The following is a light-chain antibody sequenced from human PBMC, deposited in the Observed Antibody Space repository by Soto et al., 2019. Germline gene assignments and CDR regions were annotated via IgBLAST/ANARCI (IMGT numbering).Light chain of an antibody. V-gene: IGLV1-51*01. J-gene: IGLJ2*01. CDR3: GTWDSCLSAGRV. CDR2: DNN. Sequence: QSVLTQPPSVSAAPGQKVTITCSGSSSNIGNNYVSWYQQPPGTAPKLLIYDNNKRPSGIPDRFSGSKSGTSATLGITGLQTGDEADYYCGTWDSCLSAGRVFGGGTKLTVL. CDR1: SSNIGNNY.